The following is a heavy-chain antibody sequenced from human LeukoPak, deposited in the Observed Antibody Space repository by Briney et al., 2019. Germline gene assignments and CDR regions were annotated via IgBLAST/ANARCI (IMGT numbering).Heavy chain of an antibody. Sequence: SETLSLTCTVSGGSISSYYWSWIRQPAGKGLEWIGRFYASGSNYNPSLKSRVTMSIDTSKNQFFLKPSSVTAADTAVYYCAKYYDFWSGYYDVWGQGTMVTVSS. CDR1: GGSISSYY. CDR2: FYASGS. D-gene: IGHD3-3*01. V-gene: IGHV4-4*07. CDR3: AKYYDFWSGYYDV. J-gene: IGHJ3*01.